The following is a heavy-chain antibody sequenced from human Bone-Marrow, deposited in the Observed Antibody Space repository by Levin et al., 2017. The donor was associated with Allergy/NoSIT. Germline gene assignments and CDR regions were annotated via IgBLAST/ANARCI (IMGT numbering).Heavy chain of an antibody. CDR3: ARAAGAAGRGGLDV. J-gene: IGHJ6*02. D-gene: IGHD6-13*01. CDR2: ITSTGNYI. V-gene: IGHV3-21*01. CDR1: GFPFSSYG. Sequence: GGSLRLSCATSGFPFSSYGMAWVRQAPGKGLEWVASITSTGNYIHYAESVKGRFPLSRDNANNSLSLQMNRLRGEDMAVYYCARAAGAAGRGGLDVWGQGTTVTVSS.